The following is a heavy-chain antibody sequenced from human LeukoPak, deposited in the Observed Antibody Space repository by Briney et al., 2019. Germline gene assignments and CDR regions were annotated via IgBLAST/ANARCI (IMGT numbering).Heavy chain of an antibody. J-gene: IGHJ4*02. D-gene: IGHD2-15*01. CDR2: IKEDGSDK. CDR1: GFTFSNYW. Sequence: GGSLRISCAASGFTFSNYWMSWVRQLPGEGLEWVANIKEDGSDKYYVDSVKGRFTISRDHAKDSLYLQMNSLRVEDTAVYYCATGWLDHWGQGALVTVSS. CDR3: ATGWLDH. V-gene: IGHV3-7*03.